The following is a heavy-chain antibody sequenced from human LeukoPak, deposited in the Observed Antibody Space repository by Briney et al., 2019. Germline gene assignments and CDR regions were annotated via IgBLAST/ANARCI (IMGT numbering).Heavy chain of an antibody. CDR2: INHSGST. J-gene: IGHJ4*02. CDR1: GGSFSGYY. CDR3: AGVGGYYLDY. V-gene: IGHV4-34*01. Sequence: PSETLSLTCAVYGGSFSGYYWSWIRQPPGKGLEWIGEINHSGSTNYNPSLKSRVTISVDTSKNQFSLKLSSVTAADTAVYYCAGVGGYYLDYWGQGTLVTVSS. D-gene: IGHD3-22*01.